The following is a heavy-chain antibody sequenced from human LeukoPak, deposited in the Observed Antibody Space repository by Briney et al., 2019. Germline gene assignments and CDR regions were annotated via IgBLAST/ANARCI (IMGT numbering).Heavy chain of an antibody. CDR1: GFTFSNYG. V-gene: IGHV3-30*02. CDR3: AKAGITIFGVVNYFDY. CDR2: IRYDGTNK. Sequence: GGSLRLSCAASGFTFSNYGIHWVRQAPGKGLEWVAFIRYDGTNKYYAESVKGRFTISRDNSKNTLYLQMNSLRAEDTAVYYCAKAGITIFGVVNYFDYWGQGTLVTVSS. D-gene: IGHD3-3*01. J-gene: IGHJ4*02.